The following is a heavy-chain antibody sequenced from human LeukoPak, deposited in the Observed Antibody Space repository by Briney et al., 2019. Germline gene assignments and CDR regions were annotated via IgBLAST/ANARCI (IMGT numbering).Heavy chain of an antibody. D-gene: IGHD3-10*01. CDR2: ISGSGDKK. V-gene: IGHV3-23*01. CDR1: GFTFSSYW. CDR3: AKGAYSREWFEEEEGGAEYFHH. Sequence: GGSLRLSCAASGFTFSSYWMSWVRQAPGKGLEWVSRISGSGDKKYYEDSVKGRFTISRDNSKNTVYLQMSSVRAEDTAIYFCAKGAYSREWFEEEEGGAEYFHHWGQGSLVVVSA. J-gene: IGHJ1*01.